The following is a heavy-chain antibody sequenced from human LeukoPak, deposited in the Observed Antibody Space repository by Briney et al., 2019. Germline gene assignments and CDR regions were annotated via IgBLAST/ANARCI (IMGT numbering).Heavy chain of an antibody. CDR3: AKGGKWDVTPFDY. D-gene: IGHD1-26*01. CDR2: IGASGGST. V-gene: IGHV3-23*01. Sequence: GGSLRLSCAASGFTFSSSAMSWVRQVPGKGLEWVSGIGASGGSTSYADSVRGRFTISRDNSKNTLYVQVNSLRAEDTAVYYCAKGGKWDVTPFDYWGQGTLVTVSS. J-gene: IGHJ4*02. CDR1: GFTFSSSA.